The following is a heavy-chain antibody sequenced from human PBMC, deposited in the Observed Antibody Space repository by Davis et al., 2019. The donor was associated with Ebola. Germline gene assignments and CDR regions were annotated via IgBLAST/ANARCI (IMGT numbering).Heavy chain of an antibody. CDR3: ARAVSSADDYGDYVNWFDP. D-gene: IGHD4-17*01. Sequence: PSETLSLTCTVSGGSISSYYWSWIRQPAGKGLEWIGRIYTSGSTNYNPSLKSRVTMSVDTSKNQFSLKLSSVTAADTAVYYCARAVSSADDYGDYVNWFDPWGQGTLVTVSS. J-gene: IGHJ5*02. CDR1: GGSISSYY. CDR2: IYTSGST. V-gene: IGHV4-4*07.